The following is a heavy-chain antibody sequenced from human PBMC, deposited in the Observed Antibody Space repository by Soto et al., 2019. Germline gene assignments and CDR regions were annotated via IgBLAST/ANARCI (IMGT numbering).Heavy chain of an antibody. CDR2: IKSKTDGGTT. Sequence: GGSLRLSCAASGFTFSNAWMNWVRQAPGKGLEWVGRIKSKTDGGTTDYAAPVKGRFTISRDDSKNTLYLQMNSLKTEDTAVYYCFYSGYDSRVSMDDYWGQGTLVTVSS. CDR1: GFTFSNAW. CDR3: FYSGYDSRVSMDDY. V-gene: IGHV3-15*07. D-gene: IGHD3-22*01. J-gene: IGHJ4*02.